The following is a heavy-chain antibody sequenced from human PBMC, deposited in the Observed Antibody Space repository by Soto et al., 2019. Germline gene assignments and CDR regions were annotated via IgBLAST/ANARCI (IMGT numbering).Heavy chain of an antibody. V-gene: IGHV3-23*01. CDR1: GFTFSSYA. CDR2: ISGSGGST. J-gene: IGHJ4*02. Sequence: PGGSLRLSCAASGFTFSSYAMSWVRQAPGKGLEWVSTISGSGGSTYYADSVKGRFTISRDNSKNTLYLQMNSLRAEDTAVYYCAKDGLGAYGYGSYYFAYWGQGTLVTVPS. CDR3: AKDGLGAYGYGSYYFAY. D-gene: IGHD5-18*01.